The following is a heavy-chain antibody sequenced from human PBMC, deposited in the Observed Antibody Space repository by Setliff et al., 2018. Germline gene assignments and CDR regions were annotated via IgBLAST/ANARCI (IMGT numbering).Heavy chain of an antibody. Sequence: ASVKVSCKTSGYTFNDYGITWVRQVPGQGLEWMGWISSYTGKTYYAEKLQGRVTLTTDTSTSTAYLDLRSLESDDTAVYYSSRLVRFCTKTACQRLSGGEFWGQGTLVTVSS. V-gene: IGHV1-18*01. D-gene: IGHD2-8*01. J-gene: IGHJ4*02. CDR1: GYTFNDYG. CDR2: ISSYTGKT. CDR3: SRLVRFCTKTACQRLSGGEF.